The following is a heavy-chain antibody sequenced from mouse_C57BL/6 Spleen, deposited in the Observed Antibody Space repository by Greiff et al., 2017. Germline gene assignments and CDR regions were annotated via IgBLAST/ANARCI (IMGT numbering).Heavy chain of an antibody. CDR3: ARHGGDSAWFAY. Sequence: EVKLVESGGGLVQPGGSLKLSCAASGFTFSDYYMYWVRQTPEKRLEWVAYISNGGGSTYYPDTVKGRFTLSRDNAKNTLYLQMSRLKSEDTAMYYCARHGGDSAWFAYWGQGTLVTVSA. D-gene: IGHD3-1*01. CDR2: ISNGGGST. V-gene: IGHV5-12*01. J-gene: IGHJ3*01. CDR1: GFTFSDYY.